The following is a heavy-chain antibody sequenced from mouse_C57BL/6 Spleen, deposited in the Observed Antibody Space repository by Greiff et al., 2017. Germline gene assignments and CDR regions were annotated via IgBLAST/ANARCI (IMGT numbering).Heavy chain of an antibody. D-gene: IGHD2-5*01. CDR2: ISDGGSYT. CDR1: GFTFSSYA. Sequence: EVKLVESGGGLVKPGGSLKLSCAASGFTFSSYAMSWVRQTPEKRLEWVATISDGGSYTYYPDNVKGRFTISRDNAKNNLYLQMSHLKSEDTAMYDCARAYSNYRVYYFDYWGQGTTLTVSS. CDR3: ARAYSNYRVYYFDY. J-gene: IGHJ2*01. V-gene: IGHV5-4*03.